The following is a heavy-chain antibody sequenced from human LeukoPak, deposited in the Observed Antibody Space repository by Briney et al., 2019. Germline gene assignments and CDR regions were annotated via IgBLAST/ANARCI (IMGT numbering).Heavy chain of an antibody. CDR2: ISAYNGNT. CDR1: GYTFTSYG. J-gene: IGHJ6*03. Sequence: GASVKVSCKASGYTFTSYGISWVRQAPGQGLEWMGWISAYNGNTNYAQKLQGRVTITRNTSISTAYMELSSLRSEDTAVYYCARGPTNPYDFWSGPDYYYYYMDVWGKGTTVTVSS. V-gene: IGHV1-18*01. CDR3: ARGPTNPYDFWSGPDYYYYYMDV. D-gene: IGHD3-3*01.